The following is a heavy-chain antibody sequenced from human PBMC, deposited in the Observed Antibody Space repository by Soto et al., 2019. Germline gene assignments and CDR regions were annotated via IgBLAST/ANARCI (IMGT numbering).Heavy chain of an antibody. CDR2: IYHSGST. Sequence: SETLSLTCAVSSGSISSSNWWSWVRQPPGKGLEWIGEIYHSGSTNYNPSLKSRVTISVDKSKNQFSLKLSSVTAADTAVYYCARKVRGGYYYYYYMDVWGKGTTVTVSS. CDR1: SGSISSSNW. J-gene: IGHJ6*03. D-gene: IGHD3-10*01. V-gene: IGHV4-4*02. CDR3: ARKVRGGYYYYYYMDV.